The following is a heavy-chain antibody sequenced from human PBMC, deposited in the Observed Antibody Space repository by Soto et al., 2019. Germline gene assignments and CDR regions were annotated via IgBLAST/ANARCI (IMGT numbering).Heavy chain of an antibody. CDR3: ARHGVLRYFDWLPRPHYCYYGMDV. Sequence: LGESLKISCKGSGYSFTSYWIGWVRQMPGKGLEWMGIIYPGDSDTRYSPPFQGQVTISADKSISTAYLQWSNLEASDTAMYYCARHGVLRYFDWLPRPHYCYYGMDVWGQGTTVTVSS. CDR2: IYPGDSDT. V-gene: IGHV5-51*01. CDR1: GYSFTSYW. J-gene: IGHJ6*02. D-gene: IGHD3-9*01.